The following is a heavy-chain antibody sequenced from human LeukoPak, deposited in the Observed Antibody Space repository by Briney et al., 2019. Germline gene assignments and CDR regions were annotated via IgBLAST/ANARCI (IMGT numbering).Heavy chain of an antibody. CDR3: AKGPQLYSGYHPNF. J-gene: IGHJ4*02. V-gene: IGHV3-23*01. CDR1: GFTFTSVA. D-gene: IGHD5-12*01. CDR2: ITGSDDAT. Sequence: GGSLRLSCAASGFTFTSVAMTWVRQAPGQGLEWVSTITGSDDATYYGDSVKGRFTISRDDSSNTVYLQMNSLRSEDTAIYYCAKGPQLYSGYHPNFWGQGTLVTVSS.